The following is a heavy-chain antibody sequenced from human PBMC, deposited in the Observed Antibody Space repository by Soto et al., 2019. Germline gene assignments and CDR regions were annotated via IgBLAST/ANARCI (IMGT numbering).Heavy chain of an antibody. CDR3: AGVNSGSDFGAFDL. V-gene: IGHV1-18*01. CDR1: AYTFTSYG. Sequence: SCKSXAYTFTSYGINFVRQAPGQGLEWMGWISAYNGNTNYAQKLQGRVTMTTDTSTSTAYMELRSLRSDDTAVYYCAGVNSGSDFGAFDLWGQGTMVTVSS. J-gene: IGHJ3*01. D-gene: IGHD5-12*01. CDR2: ISAYNGNT.